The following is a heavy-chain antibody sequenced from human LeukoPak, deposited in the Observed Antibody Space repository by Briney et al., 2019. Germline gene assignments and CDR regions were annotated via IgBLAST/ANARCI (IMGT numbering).Heavy chain of an antibody. D-gene: IGHD3-10*01. CDR2: ISGSGGST. CDR3: AKVRHVARLWFRESHDY. CDR1: GFTFSNHG. Sequence: GGSLRLSCAASGFTFSNHGMSWVRQAPGKGLEWVSAISGSGGSTYYADSVKGRFTISRDNSKNMLYLQMNSLRAEDTALYYCAKVRHVARLWFRESHDYWGQGTLVTVSS. J-gene: IGHJ4*02. V-gene: IGHV3-23*01.